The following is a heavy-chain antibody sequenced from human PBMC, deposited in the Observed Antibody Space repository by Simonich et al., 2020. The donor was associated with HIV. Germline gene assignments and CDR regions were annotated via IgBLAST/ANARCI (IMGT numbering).Heavy chain of an antibody. CDR2: ISHSGST. Sequence: QLQESGPGLVKPSETLSLTCAVSGYSISSGYSWGCIRQPPGKGLEWIGSISHSGSTYYHPSLKSRVTRSVDTSKNQFSLRLRSVTAADTAVYYCARDRGYSGYDFDYWGQGTLVTVSS. D-gene: IGHD5-12*01. CDR3: ARDRGYSGYDFDY. CDR1: GYSISSGYS. J-gene: IGHJ4*02. V-gene: IGHV4-38-2*02.